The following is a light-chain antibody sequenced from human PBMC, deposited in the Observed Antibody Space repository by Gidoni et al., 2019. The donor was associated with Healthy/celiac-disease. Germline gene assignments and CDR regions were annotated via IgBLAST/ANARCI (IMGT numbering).Light chain of an antibody. J-gene: IGKJ3*01. Sequence: EIVLTQSPGTLSLSPGERATLSCRASQSVSSSYLAWYQQKPGQAPRLLIYGASSRATGIPDRFSGSGSGTDFTLTISRLEPEDFAVYYCQQYGSSTPITFGPGTKVEIK. CDR2: GAS. CDR1: QSVSSSY. CDR3: QQYGSSTPIT. V-gene: IGKV3-20*01.